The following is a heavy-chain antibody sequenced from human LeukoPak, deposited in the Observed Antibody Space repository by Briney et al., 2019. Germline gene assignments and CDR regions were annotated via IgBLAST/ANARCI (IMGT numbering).Heavy chain of an antibody. CDR2: INSDGSST. Sequence: GGALRLSCAASGFTLSSYWVHWVRQAPGKGLVWVSRINSDGSSTNYADSVKGRFTISRDNSKNILFLQMNSLRAEDTAVYYCATMQWLEGVDWFDPWGQGPLVTVSS. D-gene: IGHD6-19*01. CDR3: ATMQWLEGVDWFDP. CDR1: GFTLSSYW. V-gene: IGHV3-74*01. J-gene: IGHJ5*02.